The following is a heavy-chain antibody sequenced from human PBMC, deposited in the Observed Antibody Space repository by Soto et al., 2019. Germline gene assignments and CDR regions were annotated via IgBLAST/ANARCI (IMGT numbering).Heavy chain of an antibody. D-gene: IGHD3-10*01. CDR1: GVSISSYY. CDR3: ASSYGSGSYIDY. J-gene: IGHJ4*02. V-gene: IGHV4-59*08. Sequence: SETLSLTCTVSGVSISSYYWSWIRQPPGKGLEWIGYIYYSGSTNYNPSLKSRVTISVDTSKNQFSLKLSSVTAADTAVYYCASSYGSGSYIDYWGQGTLVTVSS. CDR2: IYYSGST.